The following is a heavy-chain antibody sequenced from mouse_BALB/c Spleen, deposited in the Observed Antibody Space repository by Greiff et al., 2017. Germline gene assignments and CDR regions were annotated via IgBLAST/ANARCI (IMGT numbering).Heavy chain of an antibody. V-gene: IGHV1-9*01. CDR1: GYTFSSYW. J-gene: IGHJ2*01. CDR3: ARGVLRGYFDY. D-gene: IGHD1-1*01. CDR2: ILPGSGST. Sequence: QVQLQQSGAELMKPGASVKISCKATGYTFSSYWIEWVKQRPGHGLEWIGEILPGSGSTNYNEKFKGKATFTADTSSNTAYMQLSSLTSEDSAVYYCARGVLRGYFDYWGQGTTLTVSS.